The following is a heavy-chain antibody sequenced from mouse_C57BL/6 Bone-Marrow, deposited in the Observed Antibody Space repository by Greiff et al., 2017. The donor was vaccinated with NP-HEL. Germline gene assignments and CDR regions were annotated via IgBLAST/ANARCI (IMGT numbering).Heavy chain of an antibody. CDR1: GFTFSDYG. D-gene: IGHD1-1*01. J-gene: IGHJ4*01. V-gene: IGHV5-15*01. Sequence: EVQLVESGGGLVQPGGSLKLSCAASGFTFSDYGMAWVRQAPRKGPEWVAFISNLAYSIYYADTVTGRFTISRENAKNTLYLEMSSRRSEDTAMYYCARRSTTVVAKDYAMDYWGQGTSVTVSS. CDR2: ISNLAYSI. CDR3: ARRSTTVVAKDYAMDY.